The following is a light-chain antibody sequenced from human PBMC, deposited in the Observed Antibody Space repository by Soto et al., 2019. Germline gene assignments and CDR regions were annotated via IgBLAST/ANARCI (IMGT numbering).Light chain of an antibody. CDR2: SNN. CDR1: SSNIGSKT. V-gene: IGLV1-44*01. J-gene: IGLJ2*01. Sequence: QSVLTQPPSASGTPGQRVTISCSGSSSNIGSKTVNWYQQLPGTAPKLLIYSNNQRPSGCPDRFSGSKSGTSASLAISGLQSEDEDDYYCAAWDDSLNGVVFGGGTKLTVL. CDR3: AAWDDSLNGVV.